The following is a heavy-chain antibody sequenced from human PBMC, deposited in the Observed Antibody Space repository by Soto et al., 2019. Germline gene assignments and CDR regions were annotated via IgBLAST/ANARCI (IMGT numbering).Heavy chain of an antibody. J-gene: IGHJ4*02. Sequence: EEQLLESGGGLVQPGGSLRLSCAASGFTFSSYAMNWVRQAPGKGLEWVSSISDSGGSTYYADSVKGRFTSSRDNSQNTPYLEMEGLRPAHTAEYSCSDAAGFGSGGYEEKFYSDSWGQGTLVTVTS. CDR2: ISDSGGST. CDR1: GFTFSSYA. D-gene: IGHD6-25*01. V-gene: IGHV3-23*01. CDR3: SDAAGFGSGGYEEKFYSDS.